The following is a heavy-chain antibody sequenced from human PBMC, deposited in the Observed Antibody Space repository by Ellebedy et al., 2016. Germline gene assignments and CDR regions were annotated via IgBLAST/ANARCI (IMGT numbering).Heavy chain of an antibody. CDR2: IYYSGST. Sequence: GSLRLSCAVYGGSFSGYYWSWIRQHPGKGLEWIGYIYYSGSTNYNPSLKSRVTISVDTSKNQFSLKLSSVTAADTAVYYCARHLYDCSGGSCYLSSWYFDLWGRGTLVTVSS. CDR1: GGSFSGYY. J-gene: IGHJ2*01. V-gene: IGHV4-59*08. D-gene: IGHD2-15*01. CDR3: ARHLYDCSGGSCYLSSWYFDL.